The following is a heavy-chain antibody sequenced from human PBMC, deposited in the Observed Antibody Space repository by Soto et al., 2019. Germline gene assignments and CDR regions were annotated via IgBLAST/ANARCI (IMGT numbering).Heavy chain of an antibody. Sequence: LSCAVSGFTFDDNAMHWVRQAPEKGLEWVSGINWKSDIGYADSVKGRFTISRDNAENSLYLQMNSLRAEDTALYYCAISQDRGGRTTFIYWGQGTQVTVSS. D-gene: IGHD3-16*01. CDR1: GFTFDDNA. V-gene: IGHV3-9*01. J-gene: IGHJ4*02. CDR2: INWKSDI. CDR3: AISQDRGGRTTFIY.